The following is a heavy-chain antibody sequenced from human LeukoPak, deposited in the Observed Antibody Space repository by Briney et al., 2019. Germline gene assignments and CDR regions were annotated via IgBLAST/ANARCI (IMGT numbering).Heavy chain of an antibody. Sequence: GGSLRLSCAASGFTFSSYAMSWVRLAPGKGLEWVSATSGSGANTYYTDSVKGRFTISRDNSKNTLYLQMNSLRAEDTAVYYCARDDTVYFDYWGQGTLVTVSS. V-gene: IGHV3-23*01. CDR3: ARDDTVYFDY. CDR1: GFTFSSYA. D-gene: IGHD2-2*02. J-gene: IGHJ4*02. CDR2: TSGSGANT.